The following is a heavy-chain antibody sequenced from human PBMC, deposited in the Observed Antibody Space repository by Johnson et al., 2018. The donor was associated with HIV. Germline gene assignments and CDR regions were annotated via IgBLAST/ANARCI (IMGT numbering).Heavy chain of an antibody. Sequence: QVQLVESGGGVVQPGRSLRLSCAASGFTFSSYAMHWVRQAPGKGLEWVAVISYDGSNKYYADSVKGRFTISRDNSKNTLYLQMNSLRAEDTAVYYCARGLAADAFDIWGQGTMLTVSS. J-gene: IGHJ3*02. CDR2: ISYDGSNK. CDR3: ARGLAADAFDI. D-gene: IGHD6-13*01. CDR1: GFTFSSYA. V-gene: IGHV3-30-3*01.